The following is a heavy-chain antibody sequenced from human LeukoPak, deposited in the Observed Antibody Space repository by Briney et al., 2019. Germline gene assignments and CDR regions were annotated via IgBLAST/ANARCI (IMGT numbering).Heavy chain of an antibody. CDR2: IYHSGST. D-gene: IGHD3-9*01. CDR3: ARTSTADFDWLPSFDY. J-gene: IGHJ4*02. V-gene: IGHV4-38-2*02. Sequence: SETLSLTCTVSGYSISSGDYWGWIRQPPGKGLEWIGSIYHSGSTYYNPSLKSRVTISVDTSKNQFSLKLSSVTAADTAVYYCARTSTADFDWLPSFDYWGQGTLVTVSS. CDR1: GYSISSGDY.